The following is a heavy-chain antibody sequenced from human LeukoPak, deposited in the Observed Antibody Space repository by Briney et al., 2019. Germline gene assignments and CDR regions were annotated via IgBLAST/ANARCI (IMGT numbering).Heavy chain of an antibody. CDR1: GLTLSRDW. V-gene: IGHV3-7*01. CDR3: ATYSSLNTREFQY. Sequence: GGSLRLSCEASGLTLSRDWMGWVRQARGEGLEWVANIRQDGGETYYGDSVKGRFIISRDNAKNSLFLQMNRLRAEDTAVYYCATYSSLNTREFQYWGQGTLVTVSP. CDR2: IRQDGGET. D-gene: IGHD3-22*01. J-gene: IGHJ1*01.